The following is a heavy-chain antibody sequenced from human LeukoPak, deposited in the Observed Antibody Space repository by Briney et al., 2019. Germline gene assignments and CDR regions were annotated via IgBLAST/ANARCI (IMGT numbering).Heavy chain of an antibody. CDR3: AKGDAWGAGSENWFDP. Sequence: ASVKVSCKASGYTFTDYYIHWVRQVPGQGLEWMGWINPKSGGTISALKLQGRVTMTTDTSIGTAYMELSRLSSDDTAVYYCAKGDAWGAGSENWFDPWGQGTLVIVSS. V-gene: IGHV1-2*02. D-gene: IGHD3-10*01. J-gene: IGHJ5*02. CDR2: INPKSGGT. CDR1: GYTFTDYY.